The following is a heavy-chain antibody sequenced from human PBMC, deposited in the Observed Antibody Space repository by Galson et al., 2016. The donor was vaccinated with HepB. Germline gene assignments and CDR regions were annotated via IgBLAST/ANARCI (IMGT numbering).Heavy chain of an antibody. J-gene: IGHJ2*01. CDR2: VYWDDHK. Sequence: PALVKPTQTLTLTCTFSGFSLRTRGVGVGWIRQPPGKALEWFALVYWDDHKRYSPSLQSRLTITKDTSKNQVVLTMTNMEPVDTATYYCAHTGPPRTDDDYLPCSFDLWGRGTLVTVSS. CDR3: AHTGPPRTDDDYLPCSFDL. D-gene: IGHD4-17*01. CDR1: GFSLRTRGVG. V-gene: IGHV2-5*02.